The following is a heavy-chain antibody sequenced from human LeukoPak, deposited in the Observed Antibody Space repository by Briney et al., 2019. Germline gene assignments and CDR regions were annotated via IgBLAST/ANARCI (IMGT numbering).Heavy chain of an antibody. Sequence: ASVKVSCKASGYTFTSYYMHWVRQAPGQGLEWMGIINPSGGSTSYAQKFQGRVTMTRDTSTSTVYMELSSLRSEDTAVYYCARGEGLAAAGTPWFDPWGQGTLVTVSS. CDR3: ARGEGLAAAGTPWFDP. D-gene: IGHD6-13*01. CDR1: GYTFTSYY. J-gene: IGHJ5*02. V-gene: IGHV1-46*01. CDR2: INPSGGST.